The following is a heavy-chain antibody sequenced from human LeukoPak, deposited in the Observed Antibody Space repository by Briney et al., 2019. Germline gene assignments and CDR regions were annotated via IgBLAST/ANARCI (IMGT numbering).Heavy chain of an antibody. J-gene: IGHJ4*02. D-gene: IGHD2-2*01. CDR1: GYGFTSYW. Sequence: GESLKIFRKGSGYGFTSYWIGWVRQIPGKGLEWMGIIYPGDSDTRYSPSFQGQVTISADKSITTAYLQWSSLKASDTAMYYCARRHTNIDYWGQGTPVTVSS. CDR2: IYPGDSDT. V-gene: IGHV5-51*01. CDR3: ARRHTNIDY.